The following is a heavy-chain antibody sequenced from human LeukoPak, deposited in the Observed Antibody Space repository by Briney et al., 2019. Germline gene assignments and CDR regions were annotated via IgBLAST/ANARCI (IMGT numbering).Heavy chain of an antibody. CDR3: ANRGKSCSSASCSSLYYFDY. V-gene: IGHV3-23*01. D-gene: IGHD2-2*01. CDR2: IGGSSGNT. J-gene: IGHJ4*02. CDR1: GFTFSSYA. Sequence: GGSLRLSCAASGFTFSSYAMSWVRQAPGKGLEWVSTIGGSSGNTYNADSVKGRFTISRDNSKNTLYLQMSSLRAEDTAIYYCANRGKSCSSASCSSLYYFDYWGQGTLVTVSS.